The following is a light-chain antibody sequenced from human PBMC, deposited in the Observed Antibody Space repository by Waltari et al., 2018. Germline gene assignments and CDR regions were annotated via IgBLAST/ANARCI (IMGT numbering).Light chain of an antibody. CDR3: AAWDYSLAGQV. Sequence: QSVLTQPPSASGTPGQRVTITCSGSRSNIGAEVVNWYQVLPGTAPKLLIYSTKRRPSGVHQRFSGSESGTSASLAISGLQSEDEADYYCAAWDYSLAGQVFGGGTKLTVL. CDR1: RSNIGAEV. V-gene: IGLV1-44*01. CDR2: STK. J-gene: IGLJ3*02.